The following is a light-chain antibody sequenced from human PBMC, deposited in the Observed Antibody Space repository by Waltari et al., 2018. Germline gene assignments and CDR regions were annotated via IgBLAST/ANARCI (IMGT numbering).Light chain of an antibody. CDR3: GTWDDSLNAYV. Sequence: QSVLTQSPSVSGTPGQRVTISCSGSSSNIGSNIVNWYQHLPGTAPQLLIYDNSHRPPGVPDRFAGSQSGTAASLAISGLQSDDEAEYYCGTWDDSLNAYVFGTGTKVTAL. CDR2: DNS. V-gene: IGLV1-44*01. CDR1: SSNIGSNI. J-gene: IGLJ1*01.